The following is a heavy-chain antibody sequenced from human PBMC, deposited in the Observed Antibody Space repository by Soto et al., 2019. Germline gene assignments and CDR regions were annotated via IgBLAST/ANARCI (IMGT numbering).Heavy chain of an antibody. D-gene: IGHD3-22*01. V-gene: IGHV4-34*01. CDR2: INHSGHT. Sequence: SETLSLTCAVYGGSFRGYYWTWIRQPPGKGLEWVGEINHSGHTNYNPSLKSRVTIAVDTSKNQFSLKVNSVTAADTAVYYCARGITMTVVDQRDAHDKYYFDSWGQGTLVTVSS. J-gene: IGHJ4*02. CDR3: ARGITMTVVDQRDAHDKYYFDS. CDR1: GGSFRGYY.